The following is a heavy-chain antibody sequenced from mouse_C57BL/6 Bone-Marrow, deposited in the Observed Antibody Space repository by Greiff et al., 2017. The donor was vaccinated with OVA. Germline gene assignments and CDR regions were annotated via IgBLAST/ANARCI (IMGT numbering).Heavy chain of an antibody. CDR3: ARREGYDYDLYWYFDV. D-gene: IGHD2-4*01. CDR2: IYWDDDK. V-gene: IGHV8-12*01. CDR1: GFSLSTSGMG. Sequence: QVTLKVSGPGILQSSQTLSLPCSFSGFSLSTSGMGVSWIRQPSGKGLEWLAHIYWDDDKRYNPSLKSRLTISKDTSRNQVFLKITSVDTADTATYYCARREGYDYDLYWYFDVWGTGTTVTVSS. J-gene: IGHJ1*03.